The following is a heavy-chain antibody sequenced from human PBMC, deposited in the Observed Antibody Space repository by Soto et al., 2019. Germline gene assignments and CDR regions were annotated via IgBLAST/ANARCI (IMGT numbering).Heavy chain of an antibody. J-gene: IGHJ4*01. CDR3: ERDPGYSYGGFDS. CDR2: IHSGGTT. D-gene: IGHD5-18*01. Sequence: SETLSLGCLVSDGFISGYYWSCIRQPPGRVLAWIGYIHSGGTTNYNPSLKSRLSISVDTSKKQFSLKLTSVNAADTAVYYCERDPGYSYGGFDSWGHGTMVTVSS. CDR1: DGFISGYY. V-gene: IGHV4-4*09.